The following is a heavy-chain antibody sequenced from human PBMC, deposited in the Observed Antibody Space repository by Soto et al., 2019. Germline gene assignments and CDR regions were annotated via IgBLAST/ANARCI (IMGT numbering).Heavy chain of an antibody. V-gene: IGHV3-23*01. CDR3: ATSQKWLSLYYFDY. D-gene: IGHD3-22*01. CDR1: GFTFSSYA. CDR2: ISGSGGST. Sequence: PGGSLILSCAASGFTFSSYAMSWVRQAPGKGLEWVSAISGSGGSTYYADSVKGRFTISRDNSKNTLYLQMNSLRAEDTAVYYCATSQKWLSLYYFDYWGQGTLVTVSS. J-gene: IGHJ4*02.